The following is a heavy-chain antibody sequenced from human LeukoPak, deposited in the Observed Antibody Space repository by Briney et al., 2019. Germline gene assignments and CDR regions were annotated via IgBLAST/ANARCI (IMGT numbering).Heavy chain of an antibody. V-gene: IGHV1-24*01. CDR1: GYTLTELS. J-gene: IGHJ4*02. D-gene: IGHD6-6*01. Sequence: ASVKVSCKVSGYTLTELSMHWVRQAPGKGLEWMGGFDPEDGETIYAQKFQGRVTMTEDTSTDTAYMELSSLRSEDTAVYYCATDFMQLAGFDYWGQGTLVTVSS. CDR2: FDPEDGET. CDR3: ATDFMQLAGFDY.